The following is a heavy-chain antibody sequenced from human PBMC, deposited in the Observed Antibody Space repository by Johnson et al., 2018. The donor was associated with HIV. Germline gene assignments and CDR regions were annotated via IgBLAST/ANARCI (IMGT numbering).Heavy chain of an antibody. V-gene: IGHV3-20*04. CDR3: VRGGLGYQNIHDALDI. CDR1: GFSFDDYG. CDR2: IYWDGGRA. J-gene: IGHJ3*02. D-gene: IGHD2-2*01. Sequence: VQLVESGGGVVRPGGSLRLSCAASGFSFDDYGMSWVRQAPGKGLEWVATIYWDGGRAAYADSVQGRFPISRDNAKNSLYLQTNSLRAEDTAVYYCVRGGLGYQNIHDALDIWGQGTMVTVSS.